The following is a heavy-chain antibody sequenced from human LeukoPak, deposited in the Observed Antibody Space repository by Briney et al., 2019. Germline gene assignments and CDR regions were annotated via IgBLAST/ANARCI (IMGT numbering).Heavy chain of an antibody. CDR1: GGTFSSYA. Sequence: SVKVSCKASGGTFSSYAISWVRQAPGQGLEWMGRIIPILGIANYAQKFQGRVAITADKSTSTAYMELSSLRSEDTAVYYCARDVGDILTGYYYPFDYWGQGTLVTVSS. CDR2: IIPILGIA. D-gene: IGHD3-9*01. J-gene: IGHJ4*02. V-gene: IGHV1-69*04. CDR3: ARDVGDILTGYYYPFDY.